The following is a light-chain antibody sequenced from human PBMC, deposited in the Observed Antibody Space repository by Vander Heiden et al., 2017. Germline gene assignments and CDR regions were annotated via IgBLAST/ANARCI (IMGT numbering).Light chain of an antibody. V-gene: IGKV3-11*01. CDR3: QQRSNGPPLT. Sequence: PGERATLSCRASQSVSSYLAWYQQKPGQAPRLLIYDASNRATGIPARFSGSGSGTDFTLTISSLEPEDFAVYYCQQRSNGPPLTFGGGTKVEIK. CDR2: DAS. J-gene: IGKJ4*01. CDR1: QSVSSY.